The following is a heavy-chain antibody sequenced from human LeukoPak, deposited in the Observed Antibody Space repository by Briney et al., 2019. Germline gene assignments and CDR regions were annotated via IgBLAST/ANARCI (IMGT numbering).Heavy chain of an antibody. D-gene: IGHD5/OR15-5a*01. V-gene: IGHV3-7*01. J-gene: IGHJ3*02. CDR1: GFTFSSYA. Sequence: GGSLRLSCGASGFTFSSYAMSWVRQAPGKGLEWVANIKQDGSEKYYVDSVKGRFTISRDNAKNSLYLQMNSLRAEDTAVYYCARDLGKNLRNAFDIWGQGTMVTVSS. CDR2: IKQDGSEK. CDR3: ARDLGKNLRNAFDI.